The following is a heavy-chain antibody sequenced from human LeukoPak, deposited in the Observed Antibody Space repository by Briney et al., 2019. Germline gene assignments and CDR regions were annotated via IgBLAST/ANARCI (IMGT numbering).Heavy chain of an antibody. J-gene: IGHJ4*02. Sequence: SVKVSCKASGGTFSSYAISWVRQAPEQGLEWMGGIIPIFGTANYAQKFQGRVTITADESTSTAYMELSSLRSEDTAVYYCARQAKSGRPPFDYWDQGTLVTVSS. D-gene: IGHD6-25*01. CDR2: IIPIFGTA. CDR1: GGTFSSYA. CDR3: ARQAKSGRPPFDY. V-gene: IGHV1-69*13.